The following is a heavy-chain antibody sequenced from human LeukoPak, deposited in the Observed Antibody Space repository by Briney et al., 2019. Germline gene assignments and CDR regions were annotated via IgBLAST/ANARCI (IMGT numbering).Heavy chain of an antibody. CDR3: ARNRGASSWSDYYFDF. CDR1: GGSISSSSYY. Sequence: SETLSLTCTVSGGSISSSSYYWDWIRQPPGKGLEWIGSIYYSGTTYYNPSLKRRVTISVDTSKNQSSLKVNSVTAADTAVYYCARNRGASSWSDYYFDFWGQGTLVTVSS. CDR2: IYYSGTT. D-gene: IGHD6-13*01. V-gene: IGHV4-39*01. J-gene: IGHJ4*02.